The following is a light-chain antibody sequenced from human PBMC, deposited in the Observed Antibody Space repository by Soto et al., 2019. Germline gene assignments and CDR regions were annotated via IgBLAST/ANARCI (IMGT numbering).Light chain of an antibody. CDR2: RAS. Sequence: DIQMTQSPSTLSASVGDRVTITCRASQSISDWLAWYQQKPGEAPRLLIYRASTLQGGVSSRFRVSGSGTEFTLTIIDLQPDDFATYYCQQYHIYSWTFGQGTTVGIK. J-gene: IGKJ1*01. V-gene: IGKV1-5*03. CDR3: QQYHIYSWT. CDR1: QSISDW.